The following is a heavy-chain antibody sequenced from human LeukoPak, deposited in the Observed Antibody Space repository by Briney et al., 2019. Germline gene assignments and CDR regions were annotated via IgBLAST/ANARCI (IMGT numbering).Heavy chain of an antibody. CDR3: ARDTHIAIVRGVLADYYSYGMDV. V-gene: IGHV3-23*01. CDR1: GFTLTNFA. Sequence: VGSLRPSCAPSGFTLTNFAVSWVRQAPGQGLEWVSAISGSGGSTYYADSLKGRFTISRDNSKNALYLQMNSLRAEDTAVYYCARDTHIAIVRGVLADYYSYGMDVWGQGTTVTVSS. D-gene: IGHD3-10*01. J-gene: IGHJ6*02. CDR2: ISGSGGST.